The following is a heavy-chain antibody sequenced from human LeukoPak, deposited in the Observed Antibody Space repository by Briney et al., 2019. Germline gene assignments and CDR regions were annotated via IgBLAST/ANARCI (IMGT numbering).Heavy chain of an antibody. Sequence: GGSLRLSCSASGFTFSSYNMNWVRQTPGKGLEWVSYINSLSSTIYCAGSVKGGFTISRDNAKNSLYLQMNSLRAEDTGVYYCARSGTYNWFDPWGQGTLVTVSS. D-gene: IGHD1-26*01. CDR3: ARSGTYNWFDP. CDR2: INSLSSTI. J-gene: IGHJ5*02. V-gene: IGHV3-48*01. CDR1: GFTFSSYN.